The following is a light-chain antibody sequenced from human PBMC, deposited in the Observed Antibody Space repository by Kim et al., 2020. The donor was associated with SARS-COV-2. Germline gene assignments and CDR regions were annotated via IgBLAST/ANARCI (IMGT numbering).Light chain of an antibody. J-gene: IGLJ2*01. Sequence: YNRVSWYKQPPGTAPKLMIYEVFNRPSGVPDRFSGSKSGNTASLTISGLQAEDEADYYCTSYTTSRTVVFGGGTQLTVL. CDR2: EVF. CDR3: TSYTTSRTVV. CDR1: YNR. V-gene: IGLV2-18*02.